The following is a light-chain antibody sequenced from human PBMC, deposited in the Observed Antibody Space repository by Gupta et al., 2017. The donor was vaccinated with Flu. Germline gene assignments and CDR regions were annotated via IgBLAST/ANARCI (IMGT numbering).Light chain of an antibody. CDR1: QSVSSSY. Sequence: EIVLTQSPGTLSLYPGERATLSCRASQSVSSSYLAWYQQKPGQAPRLLIYGASSRATGIPDRFSGSGSGTDFTLTISRLEPEDFAVYYWQQYGTQTFGQGTKVEIK. CDR2: GAS. CDR3: QQYGTQT. J-gene: IGKJ1*01. V-gene: IGKV3-20*01.